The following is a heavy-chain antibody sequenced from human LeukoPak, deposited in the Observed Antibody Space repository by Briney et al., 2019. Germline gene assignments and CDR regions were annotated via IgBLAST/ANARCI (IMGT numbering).Heavy chain of an antibody. CDR3: ARAASSSWYNYYYYYMHV. CDR1: GGSISSNSFY. CDR2: IYYSGST. J-gene: IGHJ6*03. V-gene: IGHV4-39*07. Sequence: SETLSLTCTVSGGSISSNSFYWGWIRQPPGKGLEWIGSIYYSGSTNYNPSLKSRVTISVDTSKNQFSLKLSSVTAADTAVYYCARAASSSWYNYYYYYMHVWGKGTTVTISS. D-gene: IGHD6-13*01.